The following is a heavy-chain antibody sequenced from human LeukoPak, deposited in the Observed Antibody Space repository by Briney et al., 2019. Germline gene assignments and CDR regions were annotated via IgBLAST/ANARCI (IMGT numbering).Heavy chain of an antibody. D-gene: IGHD3-22*01. CDR3: AKIWGKWYYDSTGFFDY. CDR2: ISGSGDRT. Sequence: GGSLRLSCAASGFTFRSYAMSWVRQAPGKGLEWVSSISGSGDRTYYADSVKGRFTISRDNSKNTVFLQMNSLRVEDSTVYYCAKIWGKWYYDSTGFFDYWGQGTLVTVCS. J-gene: IGHJ4*02. CDR1: GFTFRSYA. V-gene: IGHV3-23*01.